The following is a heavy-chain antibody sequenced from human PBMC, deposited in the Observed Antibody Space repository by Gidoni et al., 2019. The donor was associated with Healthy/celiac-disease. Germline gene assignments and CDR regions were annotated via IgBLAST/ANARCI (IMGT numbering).Heavy chain of an antibody. D-gene: IGHD1-26*01. V-gene: IGHV2-26*01. CDR3: ARAMGSPGRFDP. Sequence: QVTLKESGPVLVKPTETLTRTCTVSGFARSNARMGVSWLRQPPGKALEWLAHIFSNDEKSYSTSLKSRLTISKDTSKSQVVLTLTNLDPVDTATYYCARAMGSPGRFDPWGQGTLVTVSS. J-gene: IGHJ5*02. CDR1: GFARSNARMG. CDR2: IFSNDEK.